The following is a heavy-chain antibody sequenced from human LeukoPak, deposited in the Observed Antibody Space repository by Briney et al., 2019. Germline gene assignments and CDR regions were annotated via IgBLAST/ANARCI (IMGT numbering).Heavy chain of an antibody. Sequence: ASVKVSCKASGYTFTSYGISWVRQAPGQGLEWMGWISAYNGNTNYAQKLQGRVTTTTDTSTSTAYMELRSLRSDDTAVYYCATYTHYYDSSVPYYFDYWGQGTLVTVSS. CDR3: ATYTHYYDSSVPYYFDY. CDR2: ISAYNGNT. CDR1: GYTFTSYG. D-gene: IGHD3-22*01. J-gene: IGHJ4*02. V-gene: IGHV1-18*01.